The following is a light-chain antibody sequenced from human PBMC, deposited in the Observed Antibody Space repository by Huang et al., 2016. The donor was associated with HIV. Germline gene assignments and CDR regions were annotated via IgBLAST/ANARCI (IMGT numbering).Light chain of an antibody. V-gene: IGKV1-39*01. Sequence: DIQMTQSPSSLSASVGVRVTITCRASQSISSYLNWYQQKPGKAPKLLIYAASRLQSGVPSRCSGSGSGTDFTLTISSLQPEDFATYYCQQSYSTPWTFGQGTKVEIK. J-gene: IGKJ1*01. CDR3: QQSYSTPWT. CDR2: AAS. CDR1: QSISSY.